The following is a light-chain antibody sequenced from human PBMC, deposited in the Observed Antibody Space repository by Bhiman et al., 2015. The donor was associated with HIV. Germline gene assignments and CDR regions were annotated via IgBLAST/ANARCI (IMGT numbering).Light chain of an antibody. CDR1: SRDIGVYNY. Sequence: QSALTQPASVSGSPGQSITISCTGTSRDIGVYNYVSWYQQRPGKAPKLMIYEVSKRPSGVPDRFSGSKSGNTASLTVSGLQAEDEADYYCSSYAGSNNVVFGGGTKLTVL. V-gene: IGLV2-8*01. CDR3: SSYAGSNNVV. CDR2: EVS. J-gene: IGLJ2*01.